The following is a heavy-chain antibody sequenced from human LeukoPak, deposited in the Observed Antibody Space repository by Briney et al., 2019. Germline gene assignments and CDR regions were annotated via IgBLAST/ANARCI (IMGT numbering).Heavy chain of an antibody. CDR1: GLTFSSHW. CDR3: AKGSGRQQLVSTSPFDY. V-gene: IGHV3-74*01. CDR2: ITNDGSST. Sequence: GGSLRLSCAASGLTFSSHWMHWVRQAPGKGLVWVSRITNDGSSTTYADSVKGRFTISRDNSKNTLFLQMNSLRVEDTAVYYCAKGSGRQQLVSTSPFDYWGQGTLVTVSS. D-gene: IGHD6-6*01. J-gene: IGHJ4*02.